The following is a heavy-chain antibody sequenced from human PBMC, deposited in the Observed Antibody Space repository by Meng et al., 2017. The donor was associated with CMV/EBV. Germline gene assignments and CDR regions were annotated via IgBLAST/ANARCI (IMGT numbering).Heavy chain of an antibody. V-gene: IGHV1-2*02. CDR2: INPNSGGT. CDR3: ARDYSGYDSDLGY. D-gene: IGHD5-12*01. Sequence: KASGYTFTGYYMHWVRQAPGQGLEWMGWINPNSGGTNYAQKFQGRVTMTRDTSISTAYMELSRLRSDDTAVYYCARDYSGYDSDLGYWGQGTLVTVSS. CDR1: GYTFTGYY. J-gene: IGHJ4*02.